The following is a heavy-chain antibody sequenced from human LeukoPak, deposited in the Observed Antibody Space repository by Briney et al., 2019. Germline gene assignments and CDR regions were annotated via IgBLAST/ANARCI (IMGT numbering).Heavy chain of an antibody. J-gene: IGHJ6*03. V-gene: IGHV4-39*01. CDR2: IYSSGTT. Sequence: SDTLSLTCTVSGGSVHSYDHYWAWIRPPPGKGLEWMGTIYSSGTTSHNPSLKSRVTISVDTSSNHFYLNLISVTAADTALYYCARQPHSYGPDYYYYYMDLWGTGTTVTVSS. CDR1: GGSVHSYDHY. D-gene: IGHD5-18*01. CDR3: ARQPHSYGPDYYYYYMDL.